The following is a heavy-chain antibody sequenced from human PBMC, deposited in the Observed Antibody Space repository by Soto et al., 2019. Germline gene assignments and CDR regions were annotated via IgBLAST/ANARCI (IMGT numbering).Heavy chain of an antibody. Sequence: GESLKISCKGSGYSFSTYWTGWVRQMPGKGLEWIGVIYPDDSETRYSPSFQGQVTISADKSISTAYLQWSSLKASDTAIYYCARSNLYSSSWYYYHYGMDVWGQGTTVTVSS. V-gene: IGHV5-51*01. CDR2: IYPDDSET. J-gene: IGHJ6*02. CDR1: GYSFSTYW. D-gene: IGHD6-13*01. CDR3: ARSNLYSSSWYYYHYGMDV.